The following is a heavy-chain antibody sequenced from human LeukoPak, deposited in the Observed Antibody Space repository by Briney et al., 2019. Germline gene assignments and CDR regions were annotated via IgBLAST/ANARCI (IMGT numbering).Heavy chain of an antibody. J-gene: IGHJ6*03. CDR3: ARQDYYVSGGYYYYMDV. CDR2: IYYSGST. Sequence: SETLSLTRTVSLGSISSSSYYWGWTRQPPGKGLEWIGSIYYSGSTYYNPPLKTRVTISVDTSKNQFSLKLRSVTAADTAVYYCARQDYYVSGGYYYYMDVWGKGTTVTVSS. D-gene: IGHD3-10*02. V-gene: IGHV4-39*01. CDR1: LGSISSSSYY.